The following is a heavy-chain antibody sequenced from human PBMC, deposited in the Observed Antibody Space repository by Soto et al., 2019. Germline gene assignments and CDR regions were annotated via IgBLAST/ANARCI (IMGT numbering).Heavy chain of an antibody. Sequence: ASVKVSCKASGYTFTSYAMHWVRQAPGQRLEWMGWINAGNGNTKYSQKFQGRVTITRDTSASTAYMELSSLRSEDTAVYYCGREMATISYYYYGMDVWGQGTTDTVSS. CDR3: GREMATISYYYYGMDV. J-gene: IGHJ6*02. V-gene: IGHV1-3*01. CDR2: INAGNGNT. D-gene: IGHD5-12*01. CDR1: GYTFTSYA.